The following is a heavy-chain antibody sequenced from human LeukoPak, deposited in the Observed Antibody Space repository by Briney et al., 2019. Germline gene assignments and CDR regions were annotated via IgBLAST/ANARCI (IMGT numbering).Heavy chain of an antibody. V-gene: IGHV4-4*07. CDR1: GGSISSSY. J-gene: IGHJ3*02. CDR3: ARGLSHSKDI. Sequence: SETLSLTCTVSGGSISSSYWSWIRQPAGKGLEWIGRVYTSGNTNYNPSLKSRVTMSVDTSKNQFSLKLTSVTAADTAVHYCARGLSHSKDIWGQGTMVTVSS. CDR2: VYTSGNT.